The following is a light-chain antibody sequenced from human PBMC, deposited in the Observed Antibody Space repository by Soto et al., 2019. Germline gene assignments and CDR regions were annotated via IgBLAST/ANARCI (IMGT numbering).Light chain of an antibody. CDR3: CSYAGSSTSYV. V-gene: IGLV2-23*02. Sequence: QSALTQPASVSGSPGQSITISCTGTSSDVGSYNLVSWYQQHPGKAPKLMIYEVSKRPSGVSNRFSGSKSGNTASLTISGLQAEDEADYHCCSYAGSSTSYVFGTGT. CDR2: EVS. J-gene: IGLJ1*01. CDR1: SSDVGSYNL.